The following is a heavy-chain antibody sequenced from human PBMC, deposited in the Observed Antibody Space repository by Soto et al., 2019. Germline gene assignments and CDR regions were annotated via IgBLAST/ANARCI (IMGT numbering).Heavy chain of an antibody. Sequence: ASVKVSCKASGYTFTGYYMHWVRQAPGQGLEWMGWINPNSGGTNYAQKFQGWVPMTRDTSLSTAYRELSRLRSDDTAVYYWARNGIAAGPESLSEYYYYGMDVWGQGTTVTVSS. V-gene: IGHV1-2*04. CDR1: GYTFTGYY. CDR2: INPNSGGT. D-gene: IGHD6-6*01. CDR3: ARNGIAAGPESLSEYYYYGMDV. J-gene: IGHJ6*02.